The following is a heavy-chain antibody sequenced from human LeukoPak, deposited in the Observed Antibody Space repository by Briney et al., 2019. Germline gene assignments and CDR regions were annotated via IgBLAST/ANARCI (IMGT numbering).Heavy chain of an antibody. J-gene: IGHJ4*02. CDR3: GRLEYFYTYGFYYFYY. Sequence: GESLKISCKGSGYDFTFYWIGWVRQLPGKGLEWMGIIYPGDSETKYCPSFQGQVTISADRSINTAYLQWSSLKASDTAIYYCGRLEYFYTYGFYYFYYWGQGTLGTVSS. V-gene: IGHV5-51*01. CDR2: IYPGDSET. CDR1: GYDFTFYW. D-gene: IGHD3/OR15-3a*01.